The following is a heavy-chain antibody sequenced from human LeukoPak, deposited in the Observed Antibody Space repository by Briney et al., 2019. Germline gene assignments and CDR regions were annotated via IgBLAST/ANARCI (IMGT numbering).Heavy chain of an antibody. CDR2: IYYSGST. Sequence: PSETLSLTCTVSGGSISSYYWSWIRQPPGKGLEWIGYIYYSGSTNYNPSLKSRVTISVDTSKNQFSLKLSSVTAADTAVYYCARRNMVATSDAFDIWGQGTMVTVSS. J-gene: IGHJ3*02. CDR1: GGSISSYY. CDR3: ARRNMVATSDAFDI. D-gene: IGHD5-12*01. V-gene: IGHV4-59*01.